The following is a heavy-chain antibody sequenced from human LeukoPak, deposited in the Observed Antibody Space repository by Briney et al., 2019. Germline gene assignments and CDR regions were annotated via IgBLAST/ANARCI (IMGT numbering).Heavy chain of an antibody. CDR3: ARGTLGAWGW. CDR2: ISSSSNYI. J-gene: IGHJ4*02. Sequence: GGSLRLSCAASGFTFSSYDMNWVRQAPGKGLEWVSSISSSSNYIHYADSVKGRFTISRDNAKNSLYLQMDSLRAEDTAVYFCARGTLGAWGWWGQGTLVTVSS. V-gene: IGHV3-21*01. CDR1: GFTFSSYD. D-gene: IGHD6-19*01.